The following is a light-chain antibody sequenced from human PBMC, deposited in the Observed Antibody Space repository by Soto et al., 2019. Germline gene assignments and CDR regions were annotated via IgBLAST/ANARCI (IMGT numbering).Light chain of an antibody. CDR2: SNN. V-gene: IGLV1-44*01. CDR3: AAWDDSLNGYV. J-gene: IGLJ1*01. Sequence: QSVLAQPPSASGTPGQRVTISCSGSSSNIGSNTVNWYQQLPGTAPKLLIYSNNQWHSGVPDRFSGSESGTSASLAISGLQSEDEADYYCAAWDDSLNGYVFGTGTKVTGL. CDR1: SSNIGSNT.